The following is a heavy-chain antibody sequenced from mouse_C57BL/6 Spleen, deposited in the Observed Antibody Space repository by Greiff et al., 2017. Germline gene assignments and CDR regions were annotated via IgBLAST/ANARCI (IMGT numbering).Heavy chain of an antibody. CDR2: INPNNGGT. V-gene: IGHV1-22*01. Sequence: EVHLVESGPELVKPGASVKMSCKASGYTFTDYNMHWVKQSHGKSLEWIGYINPNNGGTSYNQKFKGKATLTVNKSSSTAYMELRSLTSEDSAVYYCAQIYYGNYGYAMDYWGQGTSVTVSS. CDR1: GYTFTDYN. CDR3: AQIYYGNYGYAMDY. D-gene: IGHD2-1*01. J-gene: IGHJ4*01.